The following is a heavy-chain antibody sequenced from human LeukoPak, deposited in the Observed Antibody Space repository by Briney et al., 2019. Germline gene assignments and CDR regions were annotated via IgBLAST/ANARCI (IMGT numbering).Heavy chain of an antibody. Sequence: SETLSLTCTVSGGSITSYYWAWLRQPPEKGLEWIGYVYYSGYSNYNPSLKSRVSMSVDTSMNQFSLKQTSVTATDTAVYYCARDAGRFDPWGQGTLVTVSS. CDR1: GGSITSYY. CDR2: VYYSGYS. V-gene: IGHV4-59*12. J-gene: IGHJ5*02. CDR3: ARDAGRFDP.